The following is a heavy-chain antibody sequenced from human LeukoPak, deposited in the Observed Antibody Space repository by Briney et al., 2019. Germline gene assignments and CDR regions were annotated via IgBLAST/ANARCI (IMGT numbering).Heavy chain of an antibody. CDR3: VPTLLSGWAIRFFDY. J-gene: IGHJ4*02. Sequence: SGPTLVKSTQTLTVTCTFSGFSLSTSGVGVGWIRQSPGKPLEWLALIYWDDDKRYSPSLKTRLTITKDTSKNQVVLTMTKMNPVDTGTYFCVPTLLSGWAIRFFDYWGQGTLVTVSS. CDR2: IYWDDDK. V-gene: IGHV2-5*02. CDR1: GFSLSTSGVG. D-gene: IGHD6-19*01.